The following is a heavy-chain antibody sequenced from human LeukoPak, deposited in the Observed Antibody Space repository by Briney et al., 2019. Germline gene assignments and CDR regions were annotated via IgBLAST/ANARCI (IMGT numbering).Heavy chain of an antibody. Sequence: SVKVSCKASGGTSNSHAISWVRQAPGQGLEWMGRIFPNLGTTNRAQNFQDRVTLTADKSTNTAYMELTSLTSDDTAVYYCATTNDGGGYQWGDFFDFWGQGTLVTVSS. J-gene: IGHJ4*02. CDR3: ATTNDGGGYQWGDFFDF. D-gene: IGHD3-22*01. CDR2: IFPNLGTT. V-gene: IGHV1-69*04. CDR1: GGTSNSHA.